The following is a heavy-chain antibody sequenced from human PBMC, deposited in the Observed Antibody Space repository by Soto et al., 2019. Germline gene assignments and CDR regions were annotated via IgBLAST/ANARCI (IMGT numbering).Heavy chain of an antibody. J-gene: IGHJ4*02. V-gene: IGHV3-30-3*01. CDR1: GFTFSSYA. Sequence: GGSLRLSCAASGFTFSSYAMHWVRQAPGKGLEWVPVISYDGSNKYYADSVKGRFTISRDNSKNTLYLQMNSLRAEDTAVYYCAREQLWSDVLIDYWGQGTLVTVSS. D-gene: IGHD5-18*01. CDR3: AREQLWSDVLIDY. CDR2: ISYDGSNK.